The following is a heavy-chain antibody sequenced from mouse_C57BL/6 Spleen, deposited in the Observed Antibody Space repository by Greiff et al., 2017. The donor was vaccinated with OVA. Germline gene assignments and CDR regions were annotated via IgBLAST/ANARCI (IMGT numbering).Heavy chain of an antibody. CDR1: GYTFTDYN. Sequence: EVQLKESGPELVKPGASVKIPCKASGYTFTDYNMDWVKQSHGKSLEWIGDINPNNGGTIYNQKFKGKATLTVDKSSSTAYMELRSLTSEDTAVYYCARSHDGYYYFDYWGQGTTLTVSS. CDR3: ARSHDGYYYFDY. CDR2: INPNNGGT. D-gene: IGHD2-3*01. J-gene: IGHJ2*01. V-gene: IGHV1-18*01.